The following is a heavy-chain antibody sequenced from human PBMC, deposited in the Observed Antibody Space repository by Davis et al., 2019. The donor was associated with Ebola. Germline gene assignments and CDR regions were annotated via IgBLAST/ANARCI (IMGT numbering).Heavy chain of an antibody. D-gene: IGHD3-10*01. CDR2: INPSGGST. V-gene: IGHV1-46*03. J-gene: IGHJ3*02. Sequence: AASVKVSCKASGYTFTSYYMHWVRQAPGQGLEWMGIINPSGGSTSYAQKFQGRVTMTRDTSTSTVYMELSSLRSEDTAVYYCARVFLWFGEPAAFDIWGQGTMVTVSS. CDR3: ARVFLWFGEPAAFDI. CDR1: GYTFTSYY.